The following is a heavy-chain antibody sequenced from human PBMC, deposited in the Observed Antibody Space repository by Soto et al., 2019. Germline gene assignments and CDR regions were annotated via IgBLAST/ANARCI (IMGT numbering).Heavy chain of an antibody. V-gene: IGHV3-30*18. CDR3: AKGAEYSGSLDAFDI. CDR2: ISYDGSNK. D-gene: IGHD1-26*01. CDR1: GFTFSSYG. J-gene: IGHJ3*02. Sequence: GGSLRLSCAASGFTFSSYGMHWVRQAPGKGLEWVAVISYDGSNKYYADCVKGRFTISRDNSKNTLYLQMNSLRAEDTAVYSCAKGAEYSGSLDAFDIWGQGTMVTVSS.